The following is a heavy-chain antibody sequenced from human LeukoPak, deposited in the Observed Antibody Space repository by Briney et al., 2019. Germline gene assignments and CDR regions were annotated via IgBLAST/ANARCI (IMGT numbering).Heavy chain of an antibody. D-gene: IGHD5-18*01. V-gene: IGHV3-23*01. Sequence: GGSLRLSCAASGFTFSSYGMSWVRQAPGKGLEWVSVISGGGGSTYYADSVKGRFTISRDNSKNTLYLQMNSLRAEDTAVYYCAKVGGYSYGNPFDYWGQGTLVTVSS. CDR3: AKVGGYSYGNPFDY. CDR2: ISGGGGST. CDR1: GFTFSSYG. J-gene: IGHJ4*02.